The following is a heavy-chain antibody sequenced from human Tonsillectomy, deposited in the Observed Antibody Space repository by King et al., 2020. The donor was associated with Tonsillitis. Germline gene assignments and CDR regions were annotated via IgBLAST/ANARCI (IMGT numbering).Heavy chain of an antibody. D-gene: IGHD4-17*01. CDR3: ARDPSKTRTGDYLD. Sequence: QLVQSGAEVKKPGASVKVSCKASGYTFTSYGISWVRQAPGQGLEWMGWISAYNGNTNYAQKFKGRVTMTTDTSTSTAYMELRSLRSDDTSVYYCARDPSKTRTGDYLDWGQGTLVTVSS. CDR2: ISAYNGNT. CDR1: GYTFTSYG. V-gene: IGHV1-18*01. J-gene: IGHJ4*02.